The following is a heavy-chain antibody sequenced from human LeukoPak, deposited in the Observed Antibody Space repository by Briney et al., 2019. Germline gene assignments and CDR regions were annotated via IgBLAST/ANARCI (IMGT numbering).Heavy chain of an antibody. J-gene: IGHJ3*02. CDR3: ARHYDFWSGYYAFDI. D-gene: IGHD3-3*01. CDR1: GGSFSGYY. Sequence: SETLSLTCAVYGGSFSGYYWSWIRQPPGKGLEWIGSIYHSGSTYYNPSLKSRVTISVDTSKNQFSLKLSSVTAADTAVYYCARHYDFWSGYYAFDIWGQGTMVTVSS. V-gene: IGHV4-34*01. CDR2: IYHSGST.